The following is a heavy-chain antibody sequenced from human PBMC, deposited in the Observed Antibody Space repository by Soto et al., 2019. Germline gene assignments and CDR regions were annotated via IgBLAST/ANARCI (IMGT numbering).Heavy chain of an antibody. V-gene: IGHV3-21*01. D-gene: IGHD5-18*01. Sequence: VGSLRLSCAASGFTFSSYSMNWVRQAPGKGLEWVSSISSTSSYIYYADSVKGRFTISRDNAKNSLYLQMNSLRAEDTAVYYCARVRGYSYGSLAYWGQGTLVTVSS. J-gene: IGHJ4*02. CDR3: ARVRGYSYGSLAY. CDR1: GFTFSSYS. CDR2: ISSTSSYI.